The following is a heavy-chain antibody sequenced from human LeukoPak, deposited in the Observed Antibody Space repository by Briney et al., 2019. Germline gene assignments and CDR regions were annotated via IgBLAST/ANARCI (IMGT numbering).Heavy chain of an antibody. Sequence: PGGSLTLSCAASGFTVSSNSMSWVRQAPGKGLEWVSLIYSGGSTYYADSVKGRFTVSRDNSKNTLYLQMNSLRVEDTAVYYCARDGGGGTYANYWGQGTLVTVSS. CDR2: IYSGGST. J-gene: IGHJ4*02. D-gene: IGHD3-16*01. CDR3: ARDGGGGTYANY. CDR1: GFTVSSNS. V-gene: IGHV3-53*01.